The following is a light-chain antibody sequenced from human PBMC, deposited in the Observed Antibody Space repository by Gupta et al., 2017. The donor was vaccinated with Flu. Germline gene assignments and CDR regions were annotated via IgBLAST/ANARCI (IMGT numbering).Light chain of an antibody. CDR3: QAWDSGAVI. CDR2: KQH. V-gene: IGLV3-1*01. Sequence: VKTTSITCSGDKVGHKYPCWYQQKPGQLPVLVIYKQHKRPARIPGRFSGSSSGNTATLTIGGTQAVDEDDYYWQAWDSGAVIFGGGTKLTVL. CDR1: KVGHKY. J-gene: IGLJ2*01.